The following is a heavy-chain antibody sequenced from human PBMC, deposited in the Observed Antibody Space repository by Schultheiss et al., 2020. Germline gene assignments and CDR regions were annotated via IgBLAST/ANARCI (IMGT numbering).Heavy chain of an antibody. CDR3: ARVEGVDSSGLD. CDR2: INPSGGST. V-gene: IGHV1-46*01. J-gene: IGHJ4*02. D-gene: IGHD3-22*01. Sequence: ASVKVSCKASRYTFTSYDINWVRQATGQGLEWMGIINPSGGSTSYAQKFQGRVTMTRDTSTSTVYMELSSLRSEDTAVYYCARVEGVDSSGLDWGQGTLVNVYS. CDR1: RYTFTSYD.